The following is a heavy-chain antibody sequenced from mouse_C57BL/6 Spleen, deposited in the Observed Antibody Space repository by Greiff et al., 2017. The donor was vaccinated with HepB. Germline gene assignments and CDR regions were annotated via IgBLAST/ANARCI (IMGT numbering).Heavy chain of an antibody. CDR1: GYSFTSYY. D-gene: IGHD2-3*01. V-gene: IGHV1-66*01. CDR3: ASTDGYYGYFDY. CDR2: IYPGSGNT. J-gene: IGHJ2*01. Sequence: LVESGPELVKPGASVKISCKASGYSFTSYYIHWVKQRPGQGLEWIGWIYPGSGNTKYNEKFKGKATLTADTSSSTAYMQLSSLTSEDSAVYYCASTDGYYGYFDYWGQGTTLTVSS.